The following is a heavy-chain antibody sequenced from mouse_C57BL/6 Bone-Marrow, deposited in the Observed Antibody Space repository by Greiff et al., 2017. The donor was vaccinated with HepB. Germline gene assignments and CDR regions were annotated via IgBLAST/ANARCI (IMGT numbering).Heavy chain of an antibody. CDR1: GYSITSGYY. CDR2: ISYDGSN. J-gene: IGHJ3*01. CDR3: AREYGSFAY. D-gene: IGHD2-10*02. V-gene: IGHV3-6*01. Sequence: SGPGLVKPSQSLSLTCSVTGYSITSGYYWNWIRQFPGNKLEWMGYISYDGSNNYNPSLKNRISITRDTSKNQFFLKLNSVTTEDTATYYCAREYGSFAYWGQGTLVTVSA.